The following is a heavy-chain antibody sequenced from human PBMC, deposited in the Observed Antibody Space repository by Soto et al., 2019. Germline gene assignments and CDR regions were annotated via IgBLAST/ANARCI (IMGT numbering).Heavy chain of an antibody. CDR2: TYPFDSDT. V-gene: IGHV5-51*01. J-gene: IGHJ4*01. D-gene: IGHD3-16*01. Sequence: PGESLKISCEGSGYTFTYYWIGWVRQMPGKGLEWMGVTYPFDSDTRYSPSFQGRVTISAVQSNNTAYLELSRLQASDTAIYYCARHYGGAPTGIDYWGQGTLVTVSS. CDR1: GYTFTYYW. CDR3: ARHYGGAPTGIDY.